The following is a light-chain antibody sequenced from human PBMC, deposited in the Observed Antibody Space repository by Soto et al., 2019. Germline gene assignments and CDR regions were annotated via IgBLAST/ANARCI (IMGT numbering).Light chain of an antibody. CDR1: QTISSW. J-gene: IGKJ5*01. Sequence: DIQMTQSPSPLSASVGDRVTITCRASQTISSWLAWYQQKPGKAPKLLIYAASGLQTGVPSRFSGSGSGTDFTLTISSLQPEDVATYYCQQANSFPITFGQGTRLEIK. CDR2: AAS. V-gene: IGKV1-12*01. CDR3: QQANSFPIT.